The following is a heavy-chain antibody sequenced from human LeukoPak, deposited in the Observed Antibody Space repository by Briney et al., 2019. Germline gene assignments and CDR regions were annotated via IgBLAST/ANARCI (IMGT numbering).Heavy chain of an antibody. CDR2: INPSGGST. V-gene: IGHV1-46*01. Sequence: ASVKVSCKASGYTFTSYYMHWVRQAPGQGLEWMGIINPSGGSTSYAQKFQGRVTMTRDTSTSTVYMELSSLRSEDTAVYYCARDSRNQYCSSTSCALLGYYGMDVWGQGTTVTVSS. J-gene: IGHJ6*02. CDR3: ARDSRNQYCSSTSCALLGYYGMDV. CDR1: GYTFTSYY. D-gene: IGHD2-2*01.